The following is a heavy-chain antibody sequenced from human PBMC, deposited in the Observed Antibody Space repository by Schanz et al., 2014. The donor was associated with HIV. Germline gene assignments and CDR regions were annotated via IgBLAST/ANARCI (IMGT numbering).Heavy chain of an antibody. J-gene: IGHJ4*02. CDR2: MNPNSGVT. V-gene: IGHV1-2*02. CDR1: GYTFSGYY. CDR3: ARDFTMLTCPDY. Sequence: QVHLVQSGAEVKKPGASVKVSCKASGYTFSGYYIHWVRQAPGQGLEWMGWMNPNSGVTEDAQKLQGRVTMTRDTAIKTGYMELRRLKSDDTAVYYCARDFTMLTCPDYWGQGTLVAVSS. D-gene: IGHD3-9*01.